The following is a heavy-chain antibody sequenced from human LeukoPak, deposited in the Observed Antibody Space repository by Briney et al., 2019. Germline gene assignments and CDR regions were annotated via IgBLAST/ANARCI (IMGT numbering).Heavy chain of an antibody. CDR1: GGTFSSYA. V-gene: IGHV1-69*04. CDR2: IIPILGIA. D-gene: IGHD3-10*01. Sequence: GASVKVSCKASGGTFSSYAISWVRQAPGQGLEWMGRIIPILGIANYAQKFQGRVTITADKSTSTAYMELSSLRSEDTAVYYCASTRSGSYYLIDYWGQGTLVTVSS. J-gene: IGHJ4*02. CDR3: ASTRSGSYYLIDY.